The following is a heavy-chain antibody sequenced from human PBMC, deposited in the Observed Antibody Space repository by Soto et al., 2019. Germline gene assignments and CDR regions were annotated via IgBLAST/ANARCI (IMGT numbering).Heavy chain of an antibody. D-gene: IGHD3-10*01. Sequence: QVQLHESGPGLVKPSETLSLTCTVSGGSISNNYWSWIRQPPGRGLEWIGYIFSNGRTNYNPSLESRVTISVDTSTNQLPLKLRSVTAADTAVYYCARGGDNSPWYYSLWGQGTLVAVSS. CDR1: GGSISNNY. CDR3: ARGGDNSPWYYSL. CDR2: IFSNGRT. J-gene: IGHJ4*02. V-gene: IGHV4-59*01.